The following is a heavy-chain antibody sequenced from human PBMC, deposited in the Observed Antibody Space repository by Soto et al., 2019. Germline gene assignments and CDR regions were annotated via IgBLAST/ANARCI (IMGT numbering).Heavy chain of an antibody. CDR2: IIPIFGTA. CDR1: GGTFSSYA. J-gene: IGHJ6*02. CDR3: ARGRLGYCSSTSCRRGYYYGMDV. D-gene: IGHD2-2*01. Sequence: RASVKVSCKASGGTFSSYAISWVRQAPGQGLEWMGGIIPIFGTANYAQKFQGRVTITADESTSTAYMELSSLRSEDTAVYYCARGRLGYCSSTSCRRGYYYGMDVWGQGXTVTVYS. V-gene: IGHV1-69*13.